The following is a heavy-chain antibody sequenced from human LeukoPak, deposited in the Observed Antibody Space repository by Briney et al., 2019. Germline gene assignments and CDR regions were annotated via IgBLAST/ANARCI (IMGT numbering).Heavy chain of an antibody. J-gene: IGHJ4*02. CDR3: AGLVGRYSSGLYYYYFDY. CDR2: MYHSGTT. CDR1: GDSINSLDL. D-gene: IGHD3-22*01. V-gene: IGHV4-4*02. Sequence: SGTLSLTCTVSGDSINSLDLWSWVRQPPGKGLEWIGEMYHSGTTHSNPSVKSRVTISIDKSKNQFFLNLSSVTAADTAVYYCAGLVGRYSSGLYYYYFDYWGQGTLVTVSS.